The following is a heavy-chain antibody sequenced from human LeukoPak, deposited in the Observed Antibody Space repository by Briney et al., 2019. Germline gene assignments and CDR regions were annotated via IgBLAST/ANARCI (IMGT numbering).Heavy chain of an antibody. J-gene: IGHJ4*02. V-gene: IGHV4-59*01. CDR2: IYYSGST. CDR1: GGSISSYY. D-gene: IGHD6-13*01. CDR3: ARKDSSSHFDY. Sequence: SETLSLTCTVFGGSISSYYWSWIRQPPGKGLEWIGYIYYSGSTNYNPSLKSRVTISVDTSKNQFSLKLSSVTAADTAVYYCARKDSSSHFDYWGQGTLVTVSS.